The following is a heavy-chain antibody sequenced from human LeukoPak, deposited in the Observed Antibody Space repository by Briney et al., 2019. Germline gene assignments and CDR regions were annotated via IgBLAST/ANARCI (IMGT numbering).Heavy chain of an antibody. CDR2: IKQDGSEK. V-gene: IGHV3-7*01. CDR1: GFTFSNYW. CDR3: ATTYDSSGSR. D-gene: IGHD3-22*01. J-gene: IGHJ4*02. Sequence: GGSLRLSCAASGFTFSNYWMSWVRQAPGKGLEWVANIKQDGSEKYYVDSVKGRFTISRDNAKNSVYLQMNSLRAEDTAVYYCATTYDSSGSRWGQGTLVTVSS.